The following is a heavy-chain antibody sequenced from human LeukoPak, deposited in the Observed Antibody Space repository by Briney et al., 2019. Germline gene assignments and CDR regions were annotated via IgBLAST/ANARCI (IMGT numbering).Heavy chain of an antibody. D-gene: IGHD1-26*01. CDR2: IKPDGTTK. CDR1: GFPFSSYS. J-gene: IGHJ4*02. CDR3: ARGVKWELEVYDY. V-gene: IGHV3-7*03. Sequence: PGGSLRLSCAASGFPFSSYSMTWVRQAPGEGLEWVANIKPDGTTKFYVDSVKGRFTISRDNAKNSLYLQMNSPRAEDTAVYYCARGVKWELEVYDYWGQGTLVTVSS.